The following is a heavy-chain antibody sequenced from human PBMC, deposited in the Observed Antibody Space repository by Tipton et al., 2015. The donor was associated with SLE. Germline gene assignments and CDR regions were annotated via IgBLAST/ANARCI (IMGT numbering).Heavy chain of an antibody. CDR1: GGSIRSYY. V-gene: IGHV4-4*07. D-gene: IGHD4-17*01. Sequence: TLSLTCNVSGGSIRSYYWNWIRQPAGKRLEWIGRIYPSGRPNYNPSLKSRFTMSVDTSKNHFSLKLTSVTAADTAVYYCARVSVTNYYFDCWGRGTLVTVSS. CDR2: IYPSGRP. CDR3: ARVSVTNYYFDC. J-gene: IGHJ4*02.